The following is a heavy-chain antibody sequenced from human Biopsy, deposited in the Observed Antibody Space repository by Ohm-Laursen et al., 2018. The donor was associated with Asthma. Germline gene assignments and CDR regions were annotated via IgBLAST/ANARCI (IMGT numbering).Heavy chain of an antibody. CDR3: VRDGTDDAFDI. Sequence: SSLRLSCAASGFSFSHLPIHWLRQAPGKGLEWVGVISKDASTQDYADSVKGRFTMARDNSKNTLDLQMNSLREEDTAVYYCVRDGTDDAFDIWGQGTVVSVSS. CDR1: GFSFSHLP. D-gene: IGHD1-1*01. CDR2: ISKDASTQ. J-gene: IGHJ3*02. V-gene: IGHV3-30*01.